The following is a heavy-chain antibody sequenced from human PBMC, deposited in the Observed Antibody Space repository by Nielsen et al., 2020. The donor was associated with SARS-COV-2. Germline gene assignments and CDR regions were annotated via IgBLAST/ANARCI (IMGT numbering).Heavy chain of an antibody. Sequence: GESLKISCAASGFTFSSYSMNWVRQAPGKGLEWVSYISSSSSTIYYADSVKGRFTISRDNSKNTLYLQMNSLRAEDTAVYYCARGSGSYYTSLGYWGQGTLVTVSS. D-gene: IGHD3-10*01. CDR3: ARGSGSYYTSLGY. CDR2: ISSSSSTI. V-gene: IGHV3-48*01. CDR1: GFTFSSYS. J-gene: IGHJ4*02.